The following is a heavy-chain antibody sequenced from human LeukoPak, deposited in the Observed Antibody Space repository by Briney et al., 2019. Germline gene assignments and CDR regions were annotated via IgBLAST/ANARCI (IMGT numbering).Heavy chain of an antibody. V-gene: IGHV3-7*05. CDR2: IKKDGSEK. J-gene: IGHJ4*02. D-gene: IGHD3-16*01. Sequence: PGGSLRLSCAASGFRFRDYWISGVRQAPGKGLEWVANIKKDGSEKNYVDSVKGRFTISRDNAKNSLYLQMNSLRVEDTAVYYCTTEFGRPGYWGQGTLVTVSS. CDR3: TTEFGRPGY. CDR1: GFRFRDYW.